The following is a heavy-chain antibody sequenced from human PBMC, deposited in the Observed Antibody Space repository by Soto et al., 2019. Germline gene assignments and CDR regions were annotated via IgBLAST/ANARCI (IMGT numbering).Heavy chain of an antibody. CDR1: GGSISSGGYS. CDR3: ARPNQFITSRGISWFDP. J-gene: IGHJ5*02. D-gene: IGHD6-6*01. Sequence: PSETLSLTCAVSGGSISSGGYSWSWIRQPPGKGLEWIGYIYHSGSTYYNPSLKSRVTISADKSISTAYLQWSSLKASDTAMYYCARPNQFITSRGISWFDPWGQGTLVTVSS. V-gene: IGHV4-30-2*01. CDR2: IYHSGST.